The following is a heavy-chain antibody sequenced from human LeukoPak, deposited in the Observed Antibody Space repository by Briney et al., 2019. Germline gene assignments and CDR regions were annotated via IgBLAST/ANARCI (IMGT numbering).Heavy chain of an antibody. CDR1: GFTFSNFW. CDR2: INTDGSNT. J-gene: IGHJ6*03. D-gene: IGHD3-3*01. CDR3: ARVKMDDFWSGPDMDV. V-gene: IGHV3-74*01. Sequence: PGGSLRLSCAASGFTFSNFWMHWVRQTPEKGLVCVSRINTDGSNTNYADSVKGRFTISRDNAKNTLYLQMNSLRAEDTAVYYCARVKMDDFWSGPDMDVWGKGTTVTVSS.